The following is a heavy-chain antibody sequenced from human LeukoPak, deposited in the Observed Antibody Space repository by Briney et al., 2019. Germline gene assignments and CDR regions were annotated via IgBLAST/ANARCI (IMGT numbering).Heavy chain of an antibody. Sequence: PSETLSLTCTVSGGSISSSSYYWSWIRQPPGKGLEWIGYIYYSGSTNYNPSLKSRVTISVDTSKNQFSLKLSSVTAADTAVYYCASVAAAEGMDYYYYGMDVWGQGTTVTVSS. J-gene: IGHJ6*02. D-gene: IGHD6-13*01. CDR3: ASVAAAEGMDYYYYGMDV. CDR1: GGSISSSSYY. CDR2: IYYSGST. V-gene: IGHV4-61*01.